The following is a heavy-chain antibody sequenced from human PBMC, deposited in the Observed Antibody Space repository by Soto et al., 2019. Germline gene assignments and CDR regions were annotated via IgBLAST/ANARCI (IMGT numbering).Heavy chain of an antibody. D-gene: IGHD7-27*01. V-gene: IGHV4-31*03. CDR2: IYHSGRA. CDR3: ARDENWGYVWIDR. Sequence: SETLCVTCFLSPRFISRGDYCWSWIRQHPGKGLEWIGYIYHSGRAYYNPSLKSRLKMSVDTSKNQFSLNLTSVTAADTAVYHCARDENWGYVWIDRWSPGTMVTVSS. CDR1: PRFISRGDYC. J-gene: IGHJ5*02.